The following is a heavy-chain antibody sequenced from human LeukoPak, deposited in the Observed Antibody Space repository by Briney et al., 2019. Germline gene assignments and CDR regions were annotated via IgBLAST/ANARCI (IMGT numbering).Heavy chain of an antibody. CDR3: AKPDNYYDSNGNWFDP. CDR2: ISY. CDR1: GFSFSIHA. J-gene: IGHJ5*02. D-gene: IGHD3-22*01. V-gene: IGHV3-30*04. Sequence: GRSLRLSCAASGFSFSIHAMHWVRQAPGRGLEWVAVISYTISRDNSKNTLYLQMNSLRAEDTAVYYCAKPDNYYDSNGNWFDPWGQGTLVTVSS.